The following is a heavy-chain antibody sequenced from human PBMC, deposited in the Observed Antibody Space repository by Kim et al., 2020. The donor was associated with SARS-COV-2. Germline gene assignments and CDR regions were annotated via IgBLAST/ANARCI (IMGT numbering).Heavy chain of an antibody. CDR1: GGSISSSSYY. CDR2: IYYSGST. Sequence: SETLSLTCTVSGGSISSSSYYWGWIRQPPGKGLEWIGSIYYSGSTYYNPSLKSRVTISVDTSKNQFSLKLSSVTAADTAVYYCARRDTYYDSSGYPNWFDPWGQGTLVTVSS. D-gene: IGHD3-22*01. CDR3: ARRDTYYDSSGYPNWFDP. J-gene: IGHJ5*02. V-gene: IGHV4-39*01.